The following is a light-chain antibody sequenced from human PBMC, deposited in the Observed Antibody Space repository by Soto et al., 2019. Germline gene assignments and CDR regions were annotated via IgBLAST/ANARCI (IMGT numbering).Light chain of an antibody. V-gene: IGLV3-1*01. CDR2: QDT. J-gene: IGLJ1*01. Sequence: SYELTQPPSVSVSPGQTASISCSGDNLGDKYASWYQQKPGQSPVLVIYQDTKRPSGIPERFSGSNSGNTATLTISGTQAMDEADYYCQAWDSSTYYVFGAGTKFTVL. CDR3: QAWDSSTYYV. CDR1: NLGDKY.